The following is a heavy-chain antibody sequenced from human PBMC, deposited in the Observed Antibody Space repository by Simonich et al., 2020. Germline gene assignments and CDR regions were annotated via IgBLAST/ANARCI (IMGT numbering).Heavy chain of an antibody. J-gene: IGHJ6*03. V-gene: IGHV3-7*01. CDR2: IKKDGSEK. D-gene: IGHD7-27*01. CDR1: GFTFSSYW. CDR3: ARDGLGTAYYYYMDV. Sequence: EVQLVESGGGLVQPGGSLRLSCAASGFTFSSYWMSWERQAPGKGLEWVANIKKDGSEKYYVDSVKGRFTISRANAKNSLYLQMNSLRAEDTAVYYCARDGLGTAYYYYMDVWGKGTTVTVSS.